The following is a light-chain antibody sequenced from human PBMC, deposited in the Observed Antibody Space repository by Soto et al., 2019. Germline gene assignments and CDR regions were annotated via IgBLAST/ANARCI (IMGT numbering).Light chain of an antibody. CDR2: KAS. V-gene: IGKV1-5*03. Sequence: DIQMTQSPSTLSASVGDRVTITCRASQSINTWLAWYQQKPRKAPKLLIYKASTLETGVPSRFSRSGSGTEFTLTISSLQPDDFATYYCQKYNSFSWTFGQGTKVEIK. J-gene: IGKJ1*01. CDR1: QSINTW. CDR3: QKYNSFSWT.